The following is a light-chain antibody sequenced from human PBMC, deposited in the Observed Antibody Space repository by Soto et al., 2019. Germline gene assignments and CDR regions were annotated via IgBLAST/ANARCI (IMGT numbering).Light chain of an antibody. J-gene: IGLJ2*01. CDR3: QSYDKTNVI. CDR2: DNN. Sequence: NFMLTQPHSVSESPGKTVTISCTRISGSIASSFVQWHQQRPGSAPTTVIYDNNERPSGVPDRFSSSVDSSSNSASLSISGLKTEDEADYYCQSYDKTNVIFGGGTKLTVL. V-gene: IGLV6-57*04. CDR1: SGSIASSF.